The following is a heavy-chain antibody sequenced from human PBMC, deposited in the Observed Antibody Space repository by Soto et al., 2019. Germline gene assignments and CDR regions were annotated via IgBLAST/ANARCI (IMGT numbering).Heavy chain of an antibody. V-gene: IGHV4-59*12. CDR1: GVSIISYY. J-gene: IGHJ4*02. CDR3: ARVLSTVNTYFED. CDR2: IYYSGST. Sequence: PSETLSLTCTVSGVSIISYYWSWILQPPWKGLEWIGYIYYSGSTNYNPSLKSRVTISVDTSKNQFSLKLSSVTAADTAVYYCARVLSTVNTYFEDWGQGTRVTVAS. D-gene: IGHD4-17*01.